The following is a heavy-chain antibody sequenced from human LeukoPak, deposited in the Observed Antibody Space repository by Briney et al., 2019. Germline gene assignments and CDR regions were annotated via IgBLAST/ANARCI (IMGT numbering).Heavy chain of an antibody. CDR3: ARVVQSTDSSGFYLPEYFQH. CDR2: IYHSGST. CDR1: GYSISSGYY. J-gene: IGHJ1*01. Sequence: SETLSLTCTVSGYSISSGYYWGWIRPPPGKGLEWIGSIYHSGSTYYNPSLKSRVTISVDTSKNQFSLKLRSVTAADTAVYYCARVVQSTDSSGFYLPEYFQHWGQGTLVTVSS. D-gene: IGHD3-22*01. V-gene: IGHV4-38-2*02.